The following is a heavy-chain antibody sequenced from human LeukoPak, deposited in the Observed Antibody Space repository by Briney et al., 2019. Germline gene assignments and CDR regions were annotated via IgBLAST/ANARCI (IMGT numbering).Heavy chain of an antibody. Sequence: PSETLSLTCAVYGGSFSGYYWSWIRQPPGKGLEWIGEINHSGSTNYNPSLKSRVTISADTSKNQFSLKLSSVTAADTAVYYCARLGNYGLDYWGQGTLVTVSS. D-gene: IGHD3-10*01. CDR2: INHSGST. V-gene: IGHV4-34*01. J-gene: IGHJ4*02. CDR3: ARLGNYGLDY. CDR1: GGSFSGYY.